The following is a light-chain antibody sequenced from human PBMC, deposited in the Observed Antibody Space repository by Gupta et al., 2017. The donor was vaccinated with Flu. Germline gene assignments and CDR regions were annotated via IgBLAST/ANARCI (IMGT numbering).Light chain of an antibody. CDR2: YAF. V-gene: IGKV6-21*01. CDR3: HQTSSLPYT. J-gene: IGKJ2*01. CDR1: QTIGSR. Sequence: EIVLTHSPVFQSVTPKEKVTITCRASQTIGSRLHWYQQRHDQSPKLLIKYAFQSFSGVPSRCSGSESGTNFTLTISSLEAEDAATYYCHQTSSLPYTFGQGTKLEIK.